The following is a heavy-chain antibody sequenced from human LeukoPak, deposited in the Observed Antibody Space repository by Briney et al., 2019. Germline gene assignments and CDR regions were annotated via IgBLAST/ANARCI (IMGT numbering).Heavy chain of an antibody. V-gene: IGHV1-2*02. CDR1: GYTFTGYY. D-gene: IGHD4-11*01. Sequence: ASVKVSCKASGYTFTGYYMHWVRQAPGQGLEWMGWINPNSGGTNYAQKFQGRVTMTRDTSISTAYMELSRLRSDDTAVYYCARTPSAASYSNYVSGMDVWGQGTTVTVSS. J-gene: IGHJ6*02. CDR2: INPNSGGT. CDR3: ARTPSAASYSNYVSGMDV.